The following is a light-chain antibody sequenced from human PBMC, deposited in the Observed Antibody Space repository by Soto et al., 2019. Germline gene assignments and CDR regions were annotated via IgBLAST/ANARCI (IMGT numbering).Light chain of an antibody. Sequence: QSALTQPRSVSGSPGQSVTIACTGTSSDVGNYDYVSWYQHHPGKAPKLMIYDVSNRPSGVPDRFAGSKSGNTASLTISGLQADDEADYYCCSYAGSSAVFGGGTKVTVL. CDR1: SSDVGNYDY. J-gene: IGLJ2*01. V-gene: IGLV2-11*01. CDR2: DVS. CDR3: CSYAGSSAV.